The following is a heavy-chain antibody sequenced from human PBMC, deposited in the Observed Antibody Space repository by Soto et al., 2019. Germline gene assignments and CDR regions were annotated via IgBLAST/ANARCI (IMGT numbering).Heavy chain of an antibody. CDR2: IYYSGST. D-gene: IGHD2-8*01. Sequence: ETLSLTCTVSGGSISRYYWSWIRQPPGKGLEWIGYIYYSGSTNYNPSLKSRVTISVDTSKNQFSLKLSSVTAADTAVYYCARENAVSGDWFDPWGQRTLVTVSS. CDR3: ARENAVSGDWFDP. V-gene: IGHV4-59*01. J-gene: IGHJ5*02. CDR1: GGSISRYY.